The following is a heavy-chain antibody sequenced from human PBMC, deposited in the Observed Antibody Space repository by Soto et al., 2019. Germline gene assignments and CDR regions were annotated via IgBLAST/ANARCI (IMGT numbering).Heavy chain of an antibody. CDR1: GFTFSSYA. J-gene: IGHJ5*02. V-gene: IGHV3-23*01. CDR2: IYDSGGTT. Sequence: GGSLRLSCAASGFTFSSYAMTWVRQARGKGLEWVSVIYDSGGTTFYADSVKGRFTISRDNSKNTLYLQMNSLRAEDTAVYYCAREMGVLNWFDPWGQGTLVTVSS. CDR3: AREMGVLNWFDP. D-gene: IGHD1-26*01.